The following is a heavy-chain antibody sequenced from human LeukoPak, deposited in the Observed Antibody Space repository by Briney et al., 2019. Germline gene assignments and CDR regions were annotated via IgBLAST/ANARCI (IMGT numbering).Heavy chain of an antibody. CDR3: ARDLIIAAAAFDY. V-gene: IGHV3-30-3*01. CDR2: ISYDGSNK. J-gene: IGHJ4*02. CDR1: GFTFSNFA. D-gene: IGHD6-13*01. Sequence: GGSLRLSCAASGFTFSNFAMHWVRQAPGKGLEWVAVISYDGSNKYYADSVKGRFTISRDNSKNTLYLQMNSLRAEDTAVYYCARDLIIAAAAFDYWGQGTLVTVSS.